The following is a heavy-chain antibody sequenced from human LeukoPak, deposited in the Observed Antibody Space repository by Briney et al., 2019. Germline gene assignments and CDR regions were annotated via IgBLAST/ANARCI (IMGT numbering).Heavy chain of an antibody. CDR1: GGTFSSYA. Sequence: SVKVSCKASGGTFSSYAISWVRQVPGQGLEWMGGIIPIFGTANYAQKFQGRVTITTDESTSTAYMELSSLRSEDTAVYYCARSPGGGRYPSFDYWGQGTLVTVSS. V-gene: IGHV1-69*05. CDR2: IIPIFGTA. CDR3: ARSPGGGRYPSFDY. D-gene: IGHD3-16*02. J-gene: IGHJ4*02.